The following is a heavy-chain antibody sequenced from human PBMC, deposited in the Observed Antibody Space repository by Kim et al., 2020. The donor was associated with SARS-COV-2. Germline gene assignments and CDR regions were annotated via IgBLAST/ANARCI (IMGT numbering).Heavy chain of an antibody. CDR3: ASTSYLYNWFDP. J-gene: IGHJ5*02. Sequence: SETLSLTCAVYGGSFSGYYWSWIRQPPGKGLEWIGEINHSGSTNYNPSLKSRVTISVDTSKNQFSLKLSSVTAADTAVYYCASTSYLYNWFDPWGQGTLVTVSS. V-gene: IGHV4-34*01. D-gene: IGHD1-26*01. CDR1: GGSFSGYY. CDR2: INHSGST.